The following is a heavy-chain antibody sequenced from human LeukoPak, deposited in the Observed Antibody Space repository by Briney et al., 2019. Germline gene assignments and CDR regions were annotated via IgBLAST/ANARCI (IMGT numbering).Heavy chain of an antibody. CDR1: GFTFSSYA. V-gene: IGHV3-30-3*01. Sequence: PGRSLRLSCAASGFTFSSYAMHWVRQAPGKGLEWVAVISYDGSNKYYADSVKGRFTISRDNSKNTLYLQMSSLRAEDTAVYYCARDGDYYDSSGFFDYWGQGTLVTVSS. J-gene: IGHJ4*02. D-gene: IGHD3-22*01. CDR2: ISYDGSNK. CDR3: ARDGDYYDSSGFFDY.